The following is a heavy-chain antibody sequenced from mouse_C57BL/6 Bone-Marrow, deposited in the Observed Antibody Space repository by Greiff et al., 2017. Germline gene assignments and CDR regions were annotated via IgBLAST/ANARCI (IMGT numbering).Heavy chain of an antibody. J-gene: IGHJ1*03. CDR1: GFTFSSYG. CDR2: ISDGGSYT. V-gene: IGHV5-4*01. D-gene: IGHD1-1*02. Sequence: EVLLVESGGGLVKPGGSLKLSCAASGFTFSSYGMSWVRQTPEKRLEWVATISDGGSYTYYPDNVKGRFTISRDNAKNNLYLQMSHLKSEDTAIYYCASGGPSWYLYCDVWGTGTTVTVSS. CDR3: ASGGPSWYLYCDV.